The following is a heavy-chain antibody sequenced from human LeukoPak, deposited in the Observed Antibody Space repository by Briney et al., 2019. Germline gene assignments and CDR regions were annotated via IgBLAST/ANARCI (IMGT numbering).Heavy chain of an antibody. J-gene: IGHJ4*02. CDR1: GFTFSSYS. Sequence: GGSLRLSCAASGFTFSSYSMNWVRQAPWKGLEWVSSISSSSSYIYYADSVEGRFTISRDNAKNSLYLQMNSLRAEDTAVYYCARDPARYSSGCADYWGQGTLVTVSS. CDR2: ISSSSSYI. V-gene: IGHV3-21*01. CDR3: ARDPARYSSGCADY. D-gene: IGHD6-19*01.